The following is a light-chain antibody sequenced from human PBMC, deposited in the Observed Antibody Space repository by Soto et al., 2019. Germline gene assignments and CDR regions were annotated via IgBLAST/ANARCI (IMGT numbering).Light chain of an antibody. V-gene: IGKV1-5*03. CDR3: QQYGSSPRT. J-gene: IGKJ1*01. CDR2: KAS. CDR1: QSISGW. Sequence: DIQMTQSPSSLSASVGDRFTITCRASQSISGWLAWYQQKPGKAPKLLIYKASSLESGVPSRFSGSGSGTEFTLTISRLEPEDFAVYYCQQYGSSPRTFGQGTKVDIK.